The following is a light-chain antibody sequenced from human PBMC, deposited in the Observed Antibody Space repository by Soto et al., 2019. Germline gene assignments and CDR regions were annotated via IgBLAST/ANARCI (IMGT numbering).Light chain of an antibody. V-gene: IGLV1-44*01. Sequence: QSVLTQPPSASGTPGQMVTISCSGSSSNIGSNAVNWYHQLPGKAPKLLIYRSDQRPSGVPDRFSGSKSGASASLAISGLRSEDEGDYYCAAWDDSLDGPVFGGGTKVTVL. CDR2: RSD. CDR3: AAWDDSLDGPV. J-gene: IGLJ2*01. CDR1: SSNIGSNA.